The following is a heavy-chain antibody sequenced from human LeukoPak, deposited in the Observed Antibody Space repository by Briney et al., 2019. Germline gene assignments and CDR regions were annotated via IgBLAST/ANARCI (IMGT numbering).Heavy chain of an antibody. Sequence: SETLSLTCTVSGGSISSSSYYWGWIRQPPGKGLEWIGSIYYSGSTYYNPSLKSRVTISVDTSKNQFSLKLSSVTAADTAVYYCARSRPTRSGWYVTYFDYWGQGTLVTVSS. D-gene: IGHD6-19*01. CDR3: ARSRPTRSGWYVTYFDY. J-gene: IGHJ4*02. V-gene: IGHV4-39*07. CDR2: IYYSGST. CDR1: GGSISSSSYY.